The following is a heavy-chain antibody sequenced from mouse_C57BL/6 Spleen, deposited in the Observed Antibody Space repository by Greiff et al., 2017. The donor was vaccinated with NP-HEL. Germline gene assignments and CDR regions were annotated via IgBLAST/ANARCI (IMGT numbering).Heavy chain of an antibody. CDR1: GYTFTDYE. CDR2: IDPETGGT. V-gene: IGHV1-15*01. D-gene: IGHD1-1*01. CDR3: TRDGSRGAWFAY. Sequence: VQLQQSGAELVRPGASVTLSCKASGYTFTDYEMHWVKQTPVRGLEWIGAIDPETGGTAYNQKFKGKAILTADKSSSTAYMELRSLTSEDSAVYYCTRDGSRGAWFAYWGQGTLVTVSA. J-gene: IGHJ3*01.